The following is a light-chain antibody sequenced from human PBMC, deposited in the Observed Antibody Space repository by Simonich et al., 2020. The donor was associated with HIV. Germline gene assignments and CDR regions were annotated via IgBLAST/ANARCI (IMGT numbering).Light chain of an antibody. CDR2: TAS. CDR3: QQANSFPFT. CDR1: QGINSW. Sequence: DIQMTQSPSSVSASVGDRVTIPCRASQGINSWLAWYQQRPGKAPKLLIYTASTLQSGVPSRFSGSGSVTDFTLTISSLQPEDSATYYCQQANSFPFTFGPGTKVEIK. V-gene: IGKV1-12*01. J-gene: IGKJ3*01.